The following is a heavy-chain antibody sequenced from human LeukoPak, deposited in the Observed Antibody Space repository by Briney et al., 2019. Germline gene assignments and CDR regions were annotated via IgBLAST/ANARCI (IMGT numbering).Heavy chain of an antibody. CDR3: AKGPGAYSGHEDF. D-gene: IGHD5-12*01. CDR1: GFTLSSYA. V-gene: IGHV3-23*01. CDR2: ISGGGGST. J-gene: IGHJ4*02. Sequence: GGSLRLSCAASGFTLSSYAMSWVRQAPGKGLKWVSVISGGGGSTYYADSVKGRFTISRDNSKNTLYLQMNSLTAEDTAVYYCAKGPGAYSGHEDFWGQGTLVTVSS.